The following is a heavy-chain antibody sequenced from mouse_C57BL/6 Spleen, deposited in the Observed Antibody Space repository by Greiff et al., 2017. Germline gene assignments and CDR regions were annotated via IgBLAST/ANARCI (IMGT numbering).Heavy chain of an antibody. J-gene: IGHJ2*01. CDR2: IDPSDSYT. CDR1: GYTFTSYW. CDR3: ARGGTTVGDY. V-gene: IGHV1-69*01. Sequence: QVQLQQPGAELVMPGASVKLSCKASGYTFTSYWMHWVKQRPGQGLEWIGEIDPSDSYTNYNQKFKGKSTLTVDKSSSTAYMQLSSLTSDDSAVYYCARGGTTVGDYWGQGTTLTVSS. D-gene: IGHD1-1*01.